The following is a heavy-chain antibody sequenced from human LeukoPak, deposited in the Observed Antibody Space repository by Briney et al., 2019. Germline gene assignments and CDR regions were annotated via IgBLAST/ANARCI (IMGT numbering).Heavy chain of an antibody. CDR1: GFTFSSYS. D-gene: IGHD6-13*01. V-gene: IGHV3-21*01. J-gene: IGHJ6*03. Sequence: GGSLRLSCAASGFTFSSYSLSWVRQAPGKGLEWVSSISSSSSFIYYADSVKGRFTISRDNAKNSLYLQMNSLRAEDTAVYSCARVAAGAGTPNLHYHYMDVWGKGTTVTVFS. CDR3: ARVAAGAGTPNLHYHYMDV. CDR2: ISSSSSFI.